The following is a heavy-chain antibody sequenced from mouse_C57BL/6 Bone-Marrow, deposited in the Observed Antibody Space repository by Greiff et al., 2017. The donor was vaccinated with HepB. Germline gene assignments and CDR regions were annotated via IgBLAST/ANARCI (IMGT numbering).Heavy chain of an antibody. CDR1: GYAFSSSW. Sequence: VKLVESGPELVKPGASVKISCKASGYAFSSSWMNWVKQRPGKGLEWIGRIYPGDGDTNYNGKFKGKATLTADKSSSTAYMQLSSLTSEDSAVYFCAYYYYGSSYGFAYWGRGTRVTVSA. V-gene: IGHV1-82*01. D-gene: IGHD1-1*01. J-gene: IGHJ3*01. CDR3: AYYYYGSSYGFAY. CDR2: IYPGDGDT.